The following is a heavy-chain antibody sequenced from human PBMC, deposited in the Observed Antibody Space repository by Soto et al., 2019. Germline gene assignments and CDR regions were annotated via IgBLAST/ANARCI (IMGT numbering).Heavy chain of an antibody. V-gene: IGHV3-21*01. CDR1: GFTFSSYA. CDR2: ISSSSSYI. D-gene: IGHD1-26*01. Sequence: PGGSLRLSCAASGFTFSSYAMSWVRQAPGKGLEWVSAISSSSSYIYYADSVKGRFTISRDNAKNSLYLQMNSLRAEDTAVYYCARERGSAVGPDYYYGMDVWGQGTTVTVSS. CDR3: ARERGSAVGPDYYYGMDV. J-gene: IGHJ6*02.